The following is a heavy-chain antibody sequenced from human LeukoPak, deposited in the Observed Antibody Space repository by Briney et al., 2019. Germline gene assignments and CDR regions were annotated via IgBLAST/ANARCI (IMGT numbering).Heavy chain of an antibody. CDR1: GYTFTNYD. CDR3: ARPYYDFWTGKPNWFNP. Sequence: GASVKVSCKASGYTFTNYDINWVRQATGQGLEWMGWMNPDSGNTGYAQKFQGRVTFTRNTSISTAYMELSSLRSEDTAVYFCARPYYDFWTGKPNWFNPWGQGTLVTVSS. D-gene: IGHD3-3*01. V-gene: IGHV1-8*01. CDR2: MNPDSGNT. J-gene: IGHJ5*02.